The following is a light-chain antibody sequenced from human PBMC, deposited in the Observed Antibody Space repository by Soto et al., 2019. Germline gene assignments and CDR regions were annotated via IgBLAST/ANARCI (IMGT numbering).Light chain of an antibody. J-gene: IGLJ1*01. V-gene: IGLV2-8*01. CDR1: SRDVGGYNY. Sequence: QSVLTQPASVSGSPGQSITISCTGTSRDVGGYNYVSWYQQHLGKAPKLIIYEVSQRPSGVPDRFSGYKSGNTAYLTVSGLQTEDETDYYCSAYAGSNNFVFGSGTKVTVL. CDR3: SAYAGSNNFV. CDR2: EVS.